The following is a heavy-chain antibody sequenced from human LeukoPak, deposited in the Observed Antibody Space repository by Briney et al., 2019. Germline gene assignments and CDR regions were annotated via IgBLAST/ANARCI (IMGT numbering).Heavy chain of an antibody. CDR1: GVSFSGFY. V-gene: IGHV4-34*01. CDR3: ARESMHRVSIAAFDY. Sequence: SSETLSLTCSVYGVSFSGFYWNWIRQPPGKGLEWIGEIYHSGSTNYNPSLKSRVTISVDKSKNQFSLKLSSVTAADTAVYYCARESMHRVSIAAFDYWGQGTLVTVSS. J-gene: IGHJ4*02. CDR2: IYHSGST. D-gene: IGHD6-6*01.